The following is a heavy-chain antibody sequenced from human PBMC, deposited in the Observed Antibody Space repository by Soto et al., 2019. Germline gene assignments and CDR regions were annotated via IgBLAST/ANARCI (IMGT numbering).Heavy chain of an antibody. CDR3: ARVGEVLLGYYYYGMDV. V-gene: IGHV4-59*12. CDR1: GGSISSYY. D-gene: IGHD3-10*01. Sequence: SETLSLTCTVSGGSISSYYWSWIRQPPGKGLEWLGHIYYTGSTNYNPSLKSRVTISVDKSKNQFSLKLSSVTAADTAVYYCARVGEVLLGYYYYGMDVWGQGTTVTVSS. J-gene: IGHJ6*02. CDR2: IYYTGST.